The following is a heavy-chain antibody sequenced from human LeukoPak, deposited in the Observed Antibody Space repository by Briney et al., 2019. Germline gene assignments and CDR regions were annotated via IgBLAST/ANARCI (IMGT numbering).Heavy chain of an antibody. CDR1: GFTFSSYS. Sequence: GGSLRLSCAASGFTFSSYSMNWVRQAPGKGLEWVSSISSSSSYIYYADSVKGRFTISRDNAKNSLYLQLNRLRAEDKAVYYCARASLDIVVVVAATYGMDVWGKGTTVTVSS. CDR3: ARASLDIVVVVAATYGMDV. D-gene: IGHD2-15*01. J-gene: IGHJ6*04. CDR2: ISSSSSYI. V-gene: IGHV3-21*01.